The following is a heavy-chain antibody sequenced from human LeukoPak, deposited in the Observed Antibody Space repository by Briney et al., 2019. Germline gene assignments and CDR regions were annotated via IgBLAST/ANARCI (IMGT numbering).Heavy chain of an antibody. J-gene: IGHJ4*02. D-gene: IGHD3-10*01. CDR2: ISWNSGSI. CDR1: GFTFDDYA. V-gene: IGHV3-9*01. Sequence: GGSLRLSCAASGFTFDDYAMHWVRQAPGKGLEWVSGISWNSGSIGYADSVKGRFTISRDNAKNSLYLQMNSLRAEDTALYYCAKDDGSGSSIHFDYWGQGTLVTVSS. CDR3: AKDDGSGSSIHFDY.